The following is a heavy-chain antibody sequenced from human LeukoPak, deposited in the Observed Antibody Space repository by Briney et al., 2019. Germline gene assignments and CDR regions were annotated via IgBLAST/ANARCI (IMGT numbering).Heavy chain of an antibody. Sequence: PSETLSLTCVVSGGSISGYYWSWIRQPPGKGLEWIGYGHSSGRTNYNASHKSRATLSVDTSRNDFSLKLTSVTAADTAVYYCARAYKDSSGYQYSFDFWGRGTLVTVSS. V-gene: IGHV4-59*01. CDR2: GHSSGRT. D-gene: IGHD3-22*01. CDR3: ARAYKDSSGYQYSFDF. J-gene: IGHJ4*02. CDR1: GGSISGYY.